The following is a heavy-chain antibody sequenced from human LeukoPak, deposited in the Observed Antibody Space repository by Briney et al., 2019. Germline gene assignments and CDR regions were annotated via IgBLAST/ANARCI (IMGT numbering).Heavy chain of an antibody. V-gene: IGHV4-34*01. J-gene: IGHJ5*02. Sequence: SETLSLTCAVYGGSFSGYYWSWIRQPPGKGLEWIGETNHSGSTNYNPSLKSRVTISVDTSKNQFSLKLSSVTAADTAVYYCARGIFITMVRGVINSNWFDPWGQGTLVTVSS. CDR1: GGSFSGYY. CDR2: TNHSGST. D-gene: IGHD3-10*01. CDR3: ARGIFITMVRGVINSNWFDP.